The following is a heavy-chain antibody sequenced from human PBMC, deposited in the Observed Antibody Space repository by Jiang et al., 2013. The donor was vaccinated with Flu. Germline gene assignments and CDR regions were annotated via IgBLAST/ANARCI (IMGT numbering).Heavy chain of an antibody. Sequence: GAEVKKPGASVKVSCKASGYTFTSYDINWVRQATGQGLEWMGGMNPNSGNTGYAQKFQGRVTMTRNTSISTAYMELSSLRSEDTAVYYCARAAGLIGSSGWYGGYYYYGMDVWGQGTTVTVSS. CDR2: MNPNSGNT. V-gene: IGHV1-8*01. D-gene: IGHD6-19*01. CDR1: GYTFTSYD. CDR3: ARAAGLIGSSGWYGGYYYYGMDV. J-gene: IGHJ6*02.